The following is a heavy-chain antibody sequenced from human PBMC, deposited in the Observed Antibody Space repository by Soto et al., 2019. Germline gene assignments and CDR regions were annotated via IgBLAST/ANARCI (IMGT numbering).Heavy chain of an antibody. CDR1: GYTFTNYY. CDR2: ISAYNGNT. V-gene: IGHV1-18*04. D-gene: IGHD3-22*01. Sequence: ASVKVSCKASGYTFTNYYMHWVRQAPGQGLEWMGWISAYNGNTNYAQKLQGRVTMTTDTSTSTAYMELRSLRSDDTAVYYCARYGYYDSSGYYYFDYWGQGTLVTVSS. J-gene: IGHJ4*02. CDR3: ARYGYYDSSGYYYFDY.